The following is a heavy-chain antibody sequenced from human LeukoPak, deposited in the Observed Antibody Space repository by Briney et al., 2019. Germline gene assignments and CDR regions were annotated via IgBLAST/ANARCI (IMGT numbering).Heavy chain of an antibody. CDR3: VKGELLWFGELNPDAFDI. CDR2: ISSNGGST. V-gene: IGHV3-64D*06. D-gene: IGHD3-10*01. J-gene: IGHJ3*02. CDR1: GFTFSSYA. Sequence: AGSLTLSCSASGFTFSSYAMHWVRQAPGKGLEYVSAISSNGGSTYYADSVKGRFTISRDNSKNTLYLQMSSLRAEDTAVYYCVKGELLWFGELNPDAFDIWGQGTMVTVSS.